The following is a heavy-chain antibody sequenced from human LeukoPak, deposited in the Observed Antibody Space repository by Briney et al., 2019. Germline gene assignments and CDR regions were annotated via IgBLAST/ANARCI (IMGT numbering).Heavy chain of an antibody. CDR2: IYTNGNN. V-gene: IGHV4-4*07. CDR1: GGSIDSYY. J-gene: IGHJ2*01. D-gene: IGHD6-19*01. CDR3: ARLIAVAGADWYFDL. Sequence: SETLSLTCSVSGGSIDSYYWHWIRQPAGKGLEWIGRIYTNGNNNYNPSLKSRVTMSVDTSKNQVSLQLSSVTAADTAVYYCARLIAVAGADWYFDLWGRGTLVTVSS.